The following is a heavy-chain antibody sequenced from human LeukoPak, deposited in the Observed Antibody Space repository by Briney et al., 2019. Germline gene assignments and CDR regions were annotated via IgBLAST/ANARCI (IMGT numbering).Heavy chain of an antibody. V-gene: IGHV3-30-3*01. CDR1: GFTFSSYA. D-gene: IGHD3-10*01. J-gene: IGHJ4*02. CDR2: ISYDGSNK. Sequence: GRSLRLSCAASGFTFSSYAMHWVRQAPGKGLEWVAVISYDGSNKYYADSVKGRFTISRDNSKNTLYLQINSLRAEDTAVYYCARESEPRLIWFMGGEHYYFDYWGQGTLVTVSS. CDR3: ARESEPRLIWFMGGEHYYFDY.